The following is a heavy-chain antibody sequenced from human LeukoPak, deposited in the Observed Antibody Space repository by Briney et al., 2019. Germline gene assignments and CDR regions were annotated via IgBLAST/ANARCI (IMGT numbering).Heavy chain of an antibody. D-gene: IGHD4-17*01. CDR3: AKSTTATQRGYFDY. CDR2: ISYDGSNK. Sequence: GGSLRLSCAASGFTFSSYGMHWVRQAPAKGLEWVAIISYDGSNKYYADSVKGRFTISRDNSKNTLYLQMNSLRAEDTAVYYCAKSTTATQRGYFDYWGQGTLVTVSS. V-gene: IGHV3-30*18. CDR1: GFTFSSYG. J-gene: IGHJ4*02.